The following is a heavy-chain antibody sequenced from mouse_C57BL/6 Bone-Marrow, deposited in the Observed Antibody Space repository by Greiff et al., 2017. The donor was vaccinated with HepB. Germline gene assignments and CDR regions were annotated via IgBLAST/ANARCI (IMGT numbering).Heavy chain of an antibody. CDR2: INPYNGDT. CDR3: ARWRTVVAYYYAMDY. V-gene: IGHV1-20*01. D-gene: IGHD1-1*01. CDR1: GYSFTGYF. J-gene: IGHJ4*01. Sequence: EVKLMESGPELVKPGDSVKISCKASGYSFTGYFMNWVMQSHGKSLEWIGRINPYNGDTFYNQKFKGKATLTVDKSSSTAHMELRSLTSEDSAVYYCARWRTVVAYYYAMDYWGQGTSVTVSS.